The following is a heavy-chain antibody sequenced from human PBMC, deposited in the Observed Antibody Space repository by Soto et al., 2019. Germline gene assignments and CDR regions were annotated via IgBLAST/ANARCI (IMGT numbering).Heavy chain of an antibody. CDR3: VKDGSSGWPYYYGMDV. CDR2: ISYDGSNK. Sequence: GSLRLSCAASGFTFSSYGMHWVRQAPGKGLEWVAVISYDGSNKYYADSVKGRFTISRDNSKNTMYLQMSSLRAEDTAVYYCVKDGSSGWPYYYGMDVWGQGTTVTVSS. V-gene: IGHV3-30*18. J-gene: IGHJ6*02. CDR1: GFTFSSYG. D-gene: IGHD6-19*01.